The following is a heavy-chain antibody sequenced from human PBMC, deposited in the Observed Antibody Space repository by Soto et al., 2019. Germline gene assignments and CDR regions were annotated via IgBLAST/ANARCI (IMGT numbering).Heavy chain of an antibody. D-gene: IGHD3-16*01. V-gene: IGHV4-28*03. CDR1: GYSISSSNW. CDR2: IFYSGST. Sequence: SETLSLTCAVSGYSISSSNWWGWIRQHPGKGLEWIGYIFYSGSTYYNPSLKSRVTISVDTSKNQFSLKLSSVTAADTAVYYCARDRIMLTFGGGSGEWGIDYWGQGTLVTVSS. CDR3: ARDRIMLTFGGGSGEWGIDY. J-gene: IGHJ4*02.